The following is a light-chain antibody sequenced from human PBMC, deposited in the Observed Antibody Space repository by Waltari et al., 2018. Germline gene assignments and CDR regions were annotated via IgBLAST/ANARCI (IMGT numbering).Light chain of an antibody. CDR1: SSDLGGYNY. CDR2: EVS. V-gene: IGLV2-14*01. J-gene: IGLJ2*01. CDR3: SSYTSSSTPV. Sequence: QSALTQPASVSGSPGQSITISCTGTSSDLGGYNYVSWYQQHPGKAPKLMIYEVSNRPSGVSNRFSGSKSGNTASLTISGLQAEDEADYYCSSYTSSSTPVFGGGTKLTVL.